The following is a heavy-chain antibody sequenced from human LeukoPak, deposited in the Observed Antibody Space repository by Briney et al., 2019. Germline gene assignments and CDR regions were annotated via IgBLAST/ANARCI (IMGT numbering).Heavy chain of an antibody. V-gene: IGHV1-8*01. J-gene: IGHJ5*02. Sequence: ASVKVSCKASGYTFTSYDINWVRQATGQGVERMGWMNPNSGNTGYAQKFQGRVTMTRNTSISTAYMELSSLRSEDTAVYYCARPSTQNGLCWFDPWGQGTLVTVSS. D-gene: IGHD3-16*01. CDR3: ARPSTQNGLCWFDP. CDR2: MNPNSGNT. CDR1: GYTFTSYD.